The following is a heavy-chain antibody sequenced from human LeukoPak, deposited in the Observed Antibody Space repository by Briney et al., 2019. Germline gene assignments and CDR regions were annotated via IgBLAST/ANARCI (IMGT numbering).Heavy chain of an antibody. CDR2: IYYSGST. V-gene: IGHV4-39*07. D-gene: IGHD3-3*01. J-gene: IGHJ3*02. Sequence: SETLSLTCTVSGGSISSSRYYWGWIRQPPGKGLEWIGSIYYSGSTYYNASLKSRVTISVDTSKNQFSLKLSSVTAAETAVYYCARVFYDFWGRGAFDIWGQGTMVTVSS. CDR3: ARVFYDFWGRGAFDI. CDR1: GGSISSSRYY.